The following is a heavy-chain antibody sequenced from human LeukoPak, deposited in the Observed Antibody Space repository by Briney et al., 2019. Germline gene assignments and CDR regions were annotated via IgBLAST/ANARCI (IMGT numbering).Heavy chain of an antibody. V-gene: IGHV1-69*06. CDR3: AKDDAWGRYKH. J-gene: IGHJ1*01. CDR2: IIPIFGTA. D-gene: IGHD3-16*01. Sequence: SVKVSCKASGGTFSSYAISWVRQAPGQGLEWMGGIIPIFGTANYAQKFQGRVTITADKSTSTAYMELSSLRGEDTAVYYCAKDDAWGRYKHWGQGTLVTVSS. CDR1: GGTFSSYA.